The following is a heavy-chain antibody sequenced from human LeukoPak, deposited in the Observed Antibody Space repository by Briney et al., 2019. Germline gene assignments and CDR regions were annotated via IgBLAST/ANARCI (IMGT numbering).Heavy chain of an antibody. CDR2: IRSSGSTI. D-gene: IGHD2/OR15-2a*01. J-gene: IGHJ4*02. Sequence: GGSLRLSCAASGFTFSDYYMSWIRQAPGKGLEWVSYIRSSGSTIYYADSVKGRFTISRDNTKNSLYLQMDSLRAEDTAVYYCARRGSVYFYFDSGAQGALVTVS. V-gene: IGHV3-11*01. CDR3: ARRGSVYFYFDS. CDR1: GFTFSDYY.